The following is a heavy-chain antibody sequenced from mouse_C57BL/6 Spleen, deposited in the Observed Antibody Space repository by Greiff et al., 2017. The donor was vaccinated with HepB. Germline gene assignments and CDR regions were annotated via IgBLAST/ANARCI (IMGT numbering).Heavy chain of an antibody. Sequence: EVQLVESGGGLVQPKGSLKLSCAASGFTFNTYAMHWVRQAPGKGLEWVARIRSKSSNYATYYADSVKDRFTISRDDSQSMLYLQMNNLKTEDTAMYYCVRDPPIYYDYLYYAMDYWGQGTSVTVSS. D-gene: IGHD2-4*01. CDR2: IRSKSSNYAT. CDR3: VRDPPIYYDYLYYAMDY. J-gene: IGHJ4*01. V-gene: IGHV10-3*01. CDR1: GFTFNTYA.